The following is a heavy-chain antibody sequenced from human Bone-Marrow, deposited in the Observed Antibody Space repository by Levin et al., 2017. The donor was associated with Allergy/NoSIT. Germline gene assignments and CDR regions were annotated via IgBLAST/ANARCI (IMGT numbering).Heavy chain of an antibody. CDR3: ARENIVVVPAAPSGSDY. D-gene: IGHD2-2*01. CDR1: GFTFSSYW. J-gene: IGHJ4*02. Sequence: LSLTCAASGFTFSSYWMSWVRQAPGKGLEWVANIKQDGSEKYYVDSVKGRFTISRDNAKNSLYLQMNSLRAEDTAVYYCARENIVVVPAAPSGSDYWGQGTLVTVSS. CDR2: IKQDGSEK. V-gene: IGHV3-7*03.